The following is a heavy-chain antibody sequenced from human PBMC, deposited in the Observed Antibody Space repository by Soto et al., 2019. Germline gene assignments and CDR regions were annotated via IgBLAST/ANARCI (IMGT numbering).Heavy chain of an antibody. CDR2: IYWDDDK. J-gene: IGHJ4*02. CDR1: GFSLSTSGVG. V-gene: IGHV2-5*02. Sequence: QITLKESGPTLVKPTQTLTLTCTFSGFSLSTSGVGVGWIRQPPGKALEWLALIYWDDDKRYSPSLKSRLTIPKDTSKNQVVLTMTNMDPVDTATYYCASLSPKYYFDYWGQGTLVTVSS. CDR3: ASLSPKYYFDY.